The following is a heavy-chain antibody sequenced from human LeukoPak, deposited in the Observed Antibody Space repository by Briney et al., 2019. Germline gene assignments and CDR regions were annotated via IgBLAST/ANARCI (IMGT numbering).Heavy chain of an antibody. CDR1: GYTFTSYY. CDR2: IVVGSGNT. D-gene: IGHD1-26*01. Sequence: SVKVSCKASGYTFTSYYMHWVRQARGQRLEWIGWIVVGSGNTNYAQKFQERVTITRDMSTSTAYMELSSLRSEDTAVYYCAAGEWELLQGDYWGQGTLVTVSS. CDR3: AAGEWELLQGDY. J-gene: IGHJ4*02. V-gene: IGHV1-58*02.